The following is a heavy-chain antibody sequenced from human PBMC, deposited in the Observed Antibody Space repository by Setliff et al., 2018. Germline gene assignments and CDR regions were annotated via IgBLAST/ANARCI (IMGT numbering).Heavy chain of an antibody. CDR3: ARVRGYSSSSRDFYYHNMEV. D-gene: IGHD6-6*01. CDR2: VHYSGNT. CDR1: GASLSSGTYY. V-gene: IGHV4-39*01. Sequence: PSETLSLTCTVSGASLSSGTYYWGWIRQPPGKGLEWIGNVHYSGNTYYKSSLQSRVSISADTSKSQFYLRLSSVTAADTGVYYCARVRGYSSSSRDFYYHNMEVWGKGTTVTVSS. J-gene: IGHJ6*03.